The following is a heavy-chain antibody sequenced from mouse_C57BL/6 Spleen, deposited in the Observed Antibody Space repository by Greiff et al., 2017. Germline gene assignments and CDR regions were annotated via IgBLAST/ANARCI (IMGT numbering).Heavy chain of an antibody. V-gene: IGHV1-50*01. J-gene: IGHJ2*01. D-gene: IGHD1-3*01. Sequence: VQLQQPGAELVKPGASVKLSCKASGYTFTSYWMQWVKQRPGQGLEWIGEIDPSDSYTNYNQKFEGKATLTVDTSSSTAYMQLSSLTSEDSAVYYCAGSGSLFDYWGQGTTLTVSS. CDR2: IDPSDSYT. CDR1: GYTFTSYW. CDR3: AGSGSLFDY.